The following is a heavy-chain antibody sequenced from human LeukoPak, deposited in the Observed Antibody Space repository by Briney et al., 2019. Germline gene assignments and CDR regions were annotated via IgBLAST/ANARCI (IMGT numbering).Heavy chain of an antibody. J-gene: IGHJ6*02. CDR3: ARGVFLFYYYGMDV. D-gene: IGHD2-21*01. V-gene: IGHV4-34*01. CDR1: GGSFSGYY. CDR2: INQSGST. Sequence: SETLSLTCAVYGGSFSGYYWSWIRQPPGKGLEWIGEINQSGSTNYNPSLKSRVTISVDTSKNQFSLKLSSVTAADTAVYYCARGVFLFYYYGMDVWGQGTTVTVSS.